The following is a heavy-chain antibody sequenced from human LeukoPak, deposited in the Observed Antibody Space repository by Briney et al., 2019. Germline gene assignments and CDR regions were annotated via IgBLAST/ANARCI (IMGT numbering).Heavy chain of an antibody. D-gene: IGHD6-19*01. CDR3: ARWISSGWYPNYFDY. Sequence: SETLSLTCTVSGGSISSSSYYWGWIRQPPGKGLERIGSIYHSGSTYYNPSLKSRVTISVDTSKNQFSLKLSSVTAADTAVYYCARWISSGWYPNYFDYWGQGTLVTVSS. CDR1: GGSISSSSYY. J-gene: IGHJ4*02. V-gene: IGHV4-39*01. CDR2: IYHSGST.